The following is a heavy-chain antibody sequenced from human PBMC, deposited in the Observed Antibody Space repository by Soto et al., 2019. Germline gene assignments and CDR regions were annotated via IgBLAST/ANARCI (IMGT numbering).Heavy chain of an antibody. D-gene: IGHD3-10*01. CDR2: IYSGGST. CDR1: GLTVSSNY. Sequence: EVQLVESGGGLVQPGGSLRLSCAVSGLTVSSNYMSWVRQAPGEGLEWVSVIYSGGSTFYADSVKGRFTISRDSSKNTLYLQMNRLRAEDTAVYYCTRGPYGTGGDYYYGMDVWGQGTTVTVSS. CDR3: TRGPYGTGGDYYYGMDV. J-gene: IGHJ6*02. V-gene: IGHV3-53*04.